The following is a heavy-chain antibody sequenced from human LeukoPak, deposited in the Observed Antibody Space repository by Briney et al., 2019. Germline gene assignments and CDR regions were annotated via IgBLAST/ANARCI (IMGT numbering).Heavy chain of an antibody. D-gene: IGHD3-9*01. V-gene: IGHV1-18*01. CDR1: GYTFTSYG. CDR3: ATRDLRTTTGYYILGGWYFDL. J-gene: IGHJ2*01. Sequence: ASVKVSCKASGYTFTSYGISWVRQAPGQGLEWMGWISAYNGNTNYAQKLQGRVTMTTDTSTSTAYMELRSLRPEDTAVYYCATRDLRTTTGYYILGGWYFDLWGQGTLVTVSS. CDR2: ISAYNGNT.